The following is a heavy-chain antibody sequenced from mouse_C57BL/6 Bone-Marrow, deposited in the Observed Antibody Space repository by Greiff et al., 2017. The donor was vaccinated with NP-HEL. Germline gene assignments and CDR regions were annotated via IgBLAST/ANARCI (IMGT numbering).Heavy chain of an antibody. CDR2: IYPRSGNT. V-gene: IGHV1-81*01. CDR1: GYTFTSYG. CDR3: ARSHYGSSPAWFAY. D-gene: IGHD1-1*01. J-gene: IGHJ3*01. Sequence: VKLMESGAELARPGASVKLSCKASGYTFTSYGISWVKQRTGQGLEWIGEIYPRSGNTYYNEKFKGKATLTADKSSSKAYMELLSLTSEDSAVYFCARSHYGSSPAWFAYWGQGTLVTVSA.